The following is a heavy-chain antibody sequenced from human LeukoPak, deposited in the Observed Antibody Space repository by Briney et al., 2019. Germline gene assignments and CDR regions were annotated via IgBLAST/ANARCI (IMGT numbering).Heavy chain of an antibody. CDR2: ISYDGSTK. Sequence: GSLRLSCAAFGFTFNNYAMHWVRQAPGKGLEWVAVISYDGSTKCYADSVKGRFTISRDNSKNTLYLQMNSLRAEDTAVYYCAKYDFWSGYGIDVWGQGTTVTVSS. D-gene: IGHD3-3*01. CDR1: GFTFNNYA. J-gene: IGHJ6*02. V-gene: IGHV3-30*18. CDR3: AKYDFWSGYGIDV.